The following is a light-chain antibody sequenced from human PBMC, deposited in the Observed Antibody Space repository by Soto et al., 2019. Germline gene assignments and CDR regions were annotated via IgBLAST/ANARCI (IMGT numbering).Light chain of an antibody. J-gene: IGKJ3*01. Sequence: DIQMTQSPSSLSASVGDRVTITCRASQSISKYLAWYQQKPGKAPGLLIYDVSTLQSGVPSRFSGSGSGTEFTLTISSLQPDDFATYYCQQYNSYSFTFGPGTKVDIK. CDR2: DVS. V-gene: IGKV1-16*01. CDR1: QSISKY. CDR3: QQYNSYSFT.